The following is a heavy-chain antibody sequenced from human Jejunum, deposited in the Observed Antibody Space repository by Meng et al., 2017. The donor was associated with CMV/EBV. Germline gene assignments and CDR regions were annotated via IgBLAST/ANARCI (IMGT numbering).Heavy chain of an antibody. V-gene: IGHV3-11*01. CDR3: ARVGGLQPHYSYHGMDV. D-gene: IGHD3-16*01. CDR1: RVYY. J-gene: IGHJ6*02. Sequence: RVYYMTWVRQSPGKGLEWLSYISNSGMTIMYANSLTGRFTISRDNAKNSVYLQMNSLRAEDTAVYFCARVGGLQPHYSYHGMDVWGQGTTVTVSS. CDR2: ISNSGMTI.